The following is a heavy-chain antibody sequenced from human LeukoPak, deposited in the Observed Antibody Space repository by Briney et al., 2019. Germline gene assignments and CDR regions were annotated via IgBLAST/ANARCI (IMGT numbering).Heavy chain of an antibody. V-gene: IGHV1-18*04. CDR3: ARVGHDILTGYKIFDY. CDR2: ISAYNGNT. Sequence: ASVKVSCKASGYTFTGYYMHWVRQAPGQGLEWMGWISAYNGNTNYAQKLQGRVTMTTDTSTSTAYMELRSLRSDDTAVYYCARVGHDILTGYKIFDYWGQGTLVTVSS. CDR1: GYTFTGYY. J-gene: IGHJ4*02. D-gene: IGHD3-9*01.